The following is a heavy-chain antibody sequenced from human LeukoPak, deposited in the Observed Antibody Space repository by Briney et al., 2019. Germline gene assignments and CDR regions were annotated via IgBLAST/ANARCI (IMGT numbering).Heavy chain of an antibody. D-gene: IGHD3-3*01. CDR3: ARDTVFGVITGPRMDV. J-gene: IGHJ6*02. CDR2: IKPDGSEK. CDR1: GFTFSAYW. Sequence: PGGSLRLSCAASGFTFSAYWMSWVRQAPGKGLEWVAIIKPDGSEKYYVDSVEGRFTISRDNAKNSLYLQMNSLRAGDTAVYYCARDTVFGVITGPRMDVWGQGTTVTVSS. V-gene: IGHV3-7*01.